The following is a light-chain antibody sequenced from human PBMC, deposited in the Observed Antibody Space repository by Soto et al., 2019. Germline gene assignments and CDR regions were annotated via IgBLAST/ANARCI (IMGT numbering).Light chain of an antibody. CDR1: QGISSA. Sequence: AIQLTQSPSSLSASVGDRVTITCRASQGISSALAWYQQKPGKAPKLLIYDASSLESGVPSRFSGSGSGTDFTLTISSLQPEDFATYYCHQSNSYHSFTFGPGTKVDTK. CDR3: HQSNSYHSFT. V-gene: IGKV1-13*02. CDR2: DAS. J-gene: IGKJ3*01.